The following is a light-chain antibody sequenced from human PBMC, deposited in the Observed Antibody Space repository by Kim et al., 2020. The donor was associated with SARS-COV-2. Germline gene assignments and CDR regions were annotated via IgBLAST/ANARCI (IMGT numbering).Light chain of an antibody. CDR3: AACDDSLNGYV. CDR1: SSNIGNNA. J-gene: IGLJ1*01. CDR2: YDD. V-gene: IGLV1-36*01. Sequence: QVVTICCSGSSSNIGNNAVNWYQQLPGKAPKLLIYYDDLLPSGVSDRFSGSKSGTSASLAISGLQSEDEADYYCAACDDSLNGYVFGTGTKVTVL.